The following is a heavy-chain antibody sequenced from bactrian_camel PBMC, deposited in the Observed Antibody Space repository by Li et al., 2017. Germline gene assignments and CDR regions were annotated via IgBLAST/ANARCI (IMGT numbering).Heavy chain of an antibody. CDR2: ISSDGSNT. CDR1: GLAFSRYD. Sequence: VQLVESGGGSVQIGGSLRLSCTASGLAASGLAFSRYDMNWIRQAPGKGLEWVAAISSDGSNTYYKESVKGRFTIARDNAKNTMYLQMNSLKTEDTAVYYCAAFGRDHGLGTSKCADFGYWGQGTQVTVS. V-gene: IGHV3S40*01. D-gene: IGHD5*01. J-gene: IGHJ6*01. CDR3: AAFGRDHGLGTSKCADFGY.